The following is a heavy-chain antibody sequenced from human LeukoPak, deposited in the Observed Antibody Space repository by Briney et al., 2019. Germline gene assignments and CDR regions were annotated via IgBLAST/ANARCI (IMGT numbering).Heavy chain of an antibody. CDR1: GFTVSSNY. V-gene: IGHV3-66*01. CDR2: INNGGNT. CDR3: ARAEREFASFGETHGYYFDY. J-gene: IGHJ4*02. D-gene: IGHD3-10*01. Sequence: PGGSLRLSCAASGFTVSSNYMSWVRQAPGKGLECVSVINNGGNTDYADSMKGRSTMSRDTSKNTVFLQMHSPRAEDTAVYYCARAEREFASFGETHGYYFDYWGQGILVAVSS.